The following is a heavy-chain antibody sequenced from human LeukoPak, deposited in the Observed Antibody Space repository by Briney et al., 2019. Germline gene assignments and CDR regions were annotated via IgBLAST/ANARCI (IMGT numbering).Heavy chain of an antibody. V-gene: IGHV4-31*03. J-gene: IGHJ3*02. Sequence: SQTLSLTCTVSGGSISSGGYYWSWIRQHPGKGLEWIGYIYYSGSTYYNPSLKSRVTISVDTSKNQFSLKLSSVTAADTAVYYCARSPSQDRWYSSGWIRSPDAFDIWGQGTMVTVSS. CDR1: GGSISSGGYY. CDR3: ARSPSQDRWYSSGWIRSPDAFDI. D-gene: IGHD6-19*01. CDR2: IYYSGST.